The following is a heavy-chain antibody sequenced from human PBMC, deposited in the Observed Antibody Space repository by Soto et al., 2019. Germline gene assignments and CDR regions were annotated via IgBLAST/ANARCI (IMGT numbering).Heavy chain of an antibody. J-gene: IGHJ4*02. V-gene: IGHV3-74*01. CDR1: GFTFSNYW. CDR2: INTDGSST. D-gene: IGHD6-13*01. CDR3: VRGTSNWYGIDF. Sequence: EVQLVESGGGLVQPGGSLRLSCEASGFTFSNYWMHWVRQSPGKGLLWVSRINTDGSSTNYADSVEGRFTISRDNAKNTLFLQMNSLRVEDTAEYYCVRGTSNWYGIDFWGQGTLVTVSS.